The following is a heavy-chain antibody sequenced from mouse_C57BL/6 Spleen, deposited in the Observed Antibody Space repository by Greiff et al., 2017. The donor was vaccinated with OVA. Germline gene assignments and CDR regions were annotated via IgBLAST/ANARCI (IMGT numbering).Heavy chain of an antibody. CDR1: GYTFTDYE. J-gene: IGHJ4*01. CDR2: IDPESGGT. V-gene: IGHV1-15*01. Sequence: QVHVKQSGAELVRPGASVTLSCKASGYTFTDYEMHWVKQTPVPGLEWIGAIDPESGGTTYNQKFKGKAILTADKSSSTADMEHSSMTSEDAAVYYCTRGVYYAMDYWGQGTSVTVSS. CDR3: TRGVYYAMDY.